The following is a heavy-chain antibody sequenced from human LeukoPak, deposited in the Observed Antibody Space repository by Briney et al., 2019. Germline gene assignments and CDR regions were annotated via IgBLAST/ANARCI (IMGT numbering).Heavy chain of an antibody. Sequence: SETLSLTCTVSGGSFSSGSYYWSWIRQPPGKGLEWIGYIYYSGSTNYNPSLKSRVTISVDTSKNQFSLKLSSVTAADTAVYYCARARRPYYYDSSGYYYFFDYWGQGTLVTVSS. CDR3: ARARRPYYYDSSGYYYFFDY. V-gene: IGHV4-61*01. CDR1: GGSFSSGSYY. CDR2: IYYSGST. D-gene: IGHD3-22*01. J-gene: IGHJ4*02.